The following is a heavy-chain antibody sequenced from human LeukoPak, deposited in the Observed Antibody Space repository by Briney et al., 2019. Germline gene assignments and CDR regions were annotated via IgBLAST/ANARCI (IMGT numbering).Heavy chain of an antibody. Sequence: PGGSLRLSCAASGFTFDDYGMSWVRQAPGKGLEWVSGINWNGGSTGYADSVKGRFTISRDNSRTTLYLQMNSLRAEDTAVYYCARALDEGARFDYWGQGTLVTVSS. CDR3: ARALDEGARFDY. CDR1: GFTFDDYG. V-gene: IGHV3-20*04. CDR2: INWNGGST. J-gene: IGHJ4*02.